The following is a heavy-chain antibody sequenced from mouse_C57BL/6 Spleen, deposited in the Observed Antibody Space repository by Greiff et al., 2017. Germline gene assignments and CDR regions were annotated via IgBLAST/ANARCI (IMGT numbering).Heavy chain of an antibody. CDR2: ISYDGSN. V-gene: IGHV3-6*01. Sequence: VQLKESGPGLVKPSQSLSLTCSVTGYSITSGYYWNWIRQFPGNKLEWMGYISYDGSNNYNPSLKNRISITRDTSKNQFFLKLNSVTTEDTATYYCAREGGSTLLYYFDYWGQGTTLTVSS. J-gene: IGHJ2*01. D-gene: IGHD1-1*01. CDR1: GYSITSGYY. CDR3: AREGGSTLLYYFDY.